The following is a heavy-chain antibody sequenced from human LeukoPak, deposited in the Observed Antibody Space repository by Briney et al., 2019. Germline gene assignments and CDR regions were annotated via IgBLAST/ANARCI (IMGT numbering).Heavy chain of an antibody. CDR1: GFTFSSYW. D-gene: IGHD3-16*01. CDR3: ARGGGLDV. J-gene: IGHJ6*02. V-gene: IGHV3-7*03. Sequence: PGGSLRLSCAASGFTFSSYWMNWAHQAPGKGLEWVASINHNGNVNYYVDSVKGRFTISRDNAKNSLYPQMSNLRAEDTAVYFCARGGGLDVWGQGATVTVSS. CDR2: INHNGNVN.